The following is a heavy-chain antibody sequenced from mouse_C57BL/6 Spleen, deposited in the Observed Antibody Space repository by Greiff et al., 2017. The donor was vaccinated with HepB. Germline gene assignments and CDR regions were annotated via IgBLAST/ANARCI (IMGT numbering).Heavy chain of an antibody. D-gene: IGHD1-1*01. CDR1: GYAFSSSW. J-gene: IGHJ2*01. CDR3: ARPDYYGSSYFDY. Sequence: QLQQSGPELVKPGASVKISCKASGYAFSSSWMNWVKQRPGKGLEWVGRIYPGDGDTNYNGKFKGKATLTADKSSSTAYMQLSSLTSEDSAVYFCARPDYYGSSYFDYWGQGTTLTVSS. V-gene: IGHV1-82*01. CDR2: IYPGDGDT.